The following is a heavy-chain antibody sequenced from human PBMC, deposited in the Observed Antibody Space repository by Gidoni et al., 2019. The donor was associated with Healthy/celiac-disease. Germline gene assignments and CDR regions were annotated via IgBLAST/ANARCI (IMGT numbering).Heavy chain of an antibody. J-gene: IGHJ4*02. D-gene: IGHD1-26*01. CDR1: GYSISSGYY. CDR3: ARPSYGAFDY. Sequence: QVQLQESGPGLVKPSETLSLTCTVSGYSISSGYYWGWIRQPPGKGLEWIGSIYHSGSTYYNPSLKSRVTISVDTSKNQFSLKLSSVTAADTAVYYCARPSYGAFDYWGQGTLVTVSS. CDR2: IYHSGST. V-gene: IGHV4-38-2*02.